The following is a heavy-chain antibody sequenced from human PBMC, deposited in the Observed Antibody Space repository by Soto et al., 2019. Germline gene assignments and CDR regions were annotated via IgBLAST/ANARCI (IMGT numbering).Heavy chain of an antibody. CDR3: ATFGMATTKRSPPYYIDY. Sequence: LRLSCAASGFTFSSYAMSWVRQAPGKGLEWVSSISGSGGGTYYADSVKGRFTFSRDNSKNTLYLQTNSLRAEDTAVYYCATFGMATTKRSPPYYIDYWGQGALVTVSS. V-gene: IGHV3-23*01. J-gene: IGHJ4*02. CDR1: GFTFSSYA. CDR2: ISGSGGGT. D-gene: IGHD3-16*01.